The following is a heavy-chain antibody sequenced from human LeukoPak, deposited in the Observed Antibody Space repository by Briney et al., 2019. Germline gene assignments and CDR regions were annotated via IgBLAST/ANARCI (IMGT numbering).Heavy chain of an antibody. D-gene: IGHD6-19*01. CDR3: ARMGYGQWLGSYYYMDV. V-gene: IGHV4-59*01. CDR1: GGSISSYY. J-gene: IGHJ6*03. Sequence: PSETLSLTCTVSGGSISSYYWSWIRQPPGKGLEWIGYIYYSGSTNYNPSLKSRVTISVDTSKNQFSLKLSSVTAADTAVYYCARMGYGQWLGSYYYMDVWGKGTTVTISS. CDR2: IYYSGST.